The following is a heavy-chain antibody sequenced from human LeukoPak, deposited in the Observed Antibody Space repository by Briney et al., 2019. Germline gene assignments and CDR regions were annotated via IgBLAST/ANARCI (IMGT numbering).Heavy chain of an antibody. J-gene: IGHJ6*01. CDR3: ARATDDEFYLYYGMDV. Sequence: SETLSLTCAVYGGSFSGYYWNWIRQPPGRGLEWIGEISQSGSTNYNPSLKSRITMSVDTSKNQFSLQLRSMTAADTAVYFCARATDDEFYLYYGMDVWGQGTTVTVSS. CDR1: GGSFSGYY. V-gene: IGHV4-34*01. CDR2: ISQSGST. D-gene: IGHD3-16*01.